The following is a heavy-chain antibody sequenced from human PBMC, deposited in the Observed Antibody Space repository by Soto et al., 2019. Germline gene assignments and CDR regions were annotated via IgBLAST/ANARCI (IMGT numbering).Heavy chain of an antibody. V-gene: IGHV4-38-2*01. CDR3: ARGYGSGRPPDDAFDI. J-gene: IGHJ3*02. CDR2: IYHSGST. Sequence: SSAVCSYCVYIWFYAVSLRQPPGKGLEWIGSIYHSGSTYYNPSLKSRVTISVDTSKNQFSLKLSSVTAADTAVYYCARGYGSGRPPDDAFDILLQGTMVPVTS. D-gene: IGHD3-10*01. CDR1: SYCVYIWFY.